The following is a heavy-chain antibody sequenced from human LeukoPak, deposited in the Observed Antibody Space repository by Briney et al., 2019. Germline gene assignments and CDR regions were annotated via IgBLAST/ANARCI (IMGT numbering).Heavy chain of an antibody. V-gene: IGHV4-38-2*02. CDR2: IYHSGST. Sequence: SETLSLTCTVSGYSISSGYYWGWIRQPPGKGLEWIGSIYHSGSTYYNPSLKSRVTISVDTSKNQFSLKLSSVTAADTAVYYCARDCSGAASGGSCYALDAFDIWGQGTMVTVSS. D-gene: IGHD2-15*01. CDR1: GYSISSGYY. J-gene: IGHJ3*02. CDR3: ARDCSGAASGGSCYALDAFDI.